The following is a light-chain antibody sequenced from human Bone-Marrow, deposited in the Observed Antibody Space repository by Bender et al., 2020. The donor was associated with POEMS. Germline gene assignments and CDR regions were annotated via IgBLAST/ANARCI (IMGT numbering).Light chain of an antibody. CDR3: SSYTTSSTYVV. J-gene: IGLJ2*01. V-gene: IGLV2-14*02. Sequence: QSALTQPASVSGSPGQSVTISCTGTSSDVGGYNFVSWYQQHPGEAPRLLIYEVTRRPSGISNHFSGSKSGNTASLTISGLQAEDEADYYCSSYTTSSTYVVFGGGTKLTVL. CDR1: SSDVGGYNF. CDR2: EVT.